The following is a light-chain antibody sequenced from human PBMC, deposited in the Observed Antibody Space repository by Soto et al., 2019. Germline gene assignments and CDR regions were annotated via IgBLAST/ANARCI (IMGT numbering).Light chain of an antibody. CDR1: SSDVGAFNS. J-gene: IGLJ1*01. V-gene: IGLV2-14*03. Sequence: QSALTQPASVSGSPGQSITISCTGTSSDVGAFNSVSWYQQHPDKAPKLIIYSVSYRSSGVSDRFSASKSDNTASLTISGLRTEDEADYYCSSSTSSSTYVFGTGTKLTVL. CDR3: SSSTSSSTYV. CDR2: SVS.